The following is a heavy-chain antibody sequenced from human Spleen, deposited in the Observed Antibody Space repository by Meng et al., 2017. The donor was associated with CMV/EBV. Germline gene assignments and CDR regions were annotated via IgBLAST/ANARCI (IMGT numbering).Heavy chain of an antibody. V-gene: IGHV3-21*01. J-gene: IGHJ6*02. D-gene: IGHD3-9*01. Sequence: GESLKISCAASGFIFSSYSMNWVRQAPGKGLEWVSSISSSSSYIYYADSVKGRFTISRDNAKNSLYLQMNSLRAEDTAVYYCARAKTYYDILTGYYGPLYGMDVWGQGTTVTVSS. CDR3: ARAKTYYDILTGYYGPLYGMDV. CDR1: GFIFSSYS. CDR2: ISSSSSYI.